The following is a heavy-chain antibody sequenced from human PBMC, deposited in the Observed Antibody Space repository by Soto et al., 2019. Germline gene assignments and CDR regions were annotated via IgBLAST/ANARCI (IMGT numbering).Heavy chain of an antibody. CDR1: GFTFSSCW. CDR2: INRDGSST. J-gene: IGHJ4*02. CDR3: VRGAAAVAGADY. V-gene: IGHV3-74*01. Sequence: EVQLVEAGGGSVQPGGSLRLSCEGSGFTFSSCWMHWVRQAPGKGLVWVARINRDGSSTTYGDPVKGRLTISRDNAKNTLDLQMNSLRAEGTALYYCVRGAAAVAGADYWGQGTLVSVSS. D-gene: IGHD2-15*01.